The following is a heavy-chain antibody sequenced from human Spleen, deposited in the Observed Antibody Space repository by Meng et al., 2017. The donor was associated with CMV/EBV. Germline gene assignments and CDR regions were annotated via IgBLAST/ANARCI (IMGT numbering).Heavy chain of an antibody. CDR2: ISYDSVQK. CDR1: GFTFSSYA. D-gene: IGHD2-15*01. CDR3: AREEAVVAAAFDV. J-gene: IGHJ4*01. Sequence: GGSLRLSCAASGFTFSSYAMHWVRQAPGGGLEWLALISYDSVQKVYRESVRGRFIVSRDNSRNSVYVQMNSLRYEDSGVYFCAREEAVVAAAFDVWGRGTLVTVSS. V-gene: IGHV3-30-3*01.